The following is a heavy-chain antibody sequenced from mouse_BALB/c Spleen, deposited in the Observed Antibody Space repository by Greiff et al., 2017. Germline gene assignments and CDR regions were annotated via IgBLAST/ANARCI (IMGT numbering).Heavy chain of an antibody. Sequence: EVMPVESGGGLVKPGGSLKLSCAASGFTFSDYYMYWVRQTPEKRLEWVATISDGGSYTYYPDSVKGRFTISRDNAKNNLYLQMSSLKSEDTAMYYCARYGYYAMDYWGQGTSVTVSS. CDR2: ISDGGSYT. J-gene: IGHJ4*01. CDR3: ARYGYYAMDY. V-gene: IGHV5-4*02. D-gene: IGHD2-10*02. CDR1: GFTFSDYY.